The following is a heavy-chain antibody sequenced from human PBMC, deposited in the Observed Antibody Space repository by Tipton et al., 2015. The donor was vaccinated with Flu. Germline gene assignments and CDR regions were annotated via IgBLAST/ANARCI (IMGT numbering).Heavy chain of an antibody. CDR2: INHSGST. J-gene: IGHJ5*02. V-gene: IGHV4-34*01. D-gene: IGHD3-10*01. Sequence: LTCAVYGGSFSGYYWSWIRQPPGKGLEWIGEINHSGSTNSNPSLKSRVTISVDTSKNQFSLKLSSVTAADTAVYYCARRAKGTMVRGVIVNWFDPWGQGTLVTVSS. CDR3: ARRAKGTMVRGVIVNWFDP. CDR1: GGSFSGYY.